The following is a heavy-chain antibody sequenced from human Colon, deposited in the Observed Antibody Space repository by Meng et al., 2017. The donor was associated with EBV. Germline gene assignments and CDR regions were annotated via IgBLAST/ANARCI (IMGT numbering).Heavy chain of an antibody. Sequence: VQLQQWGAGLLKPPETLSRSFAVYGGSFRDYYWTWIRHPPGKGLEWIGEIDHRGNTKYNPSLKSRVTISLDTSKKQFSLKVSSVTAADSAVYYCARRGPSGNFSPWSQGALVTVSS. J-gene: IGHJ5*02. D-gene: IGHD3-10*01. CDR1: GGSFRDYY. CDR2: IDHRGNT. V-gene: IGHV4-34*01. CDR3: ARRGPSGNFSP.